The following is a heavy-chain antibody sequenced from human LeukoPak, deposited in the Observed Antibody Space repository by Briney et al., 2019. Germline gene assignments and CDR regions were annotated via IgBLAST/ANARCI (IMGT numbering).Heavy chain of an antibody. D-gene: IGHD2-2*01. V-gene: IGHV3-11*01. CDR2: ISSSGSTI. CDR3: ARVKRVVVPAANNWFDP. CDR1: GFTFSDYY. J-gene: IGHJ5*02. Sequence: GGSLRLSCAASGFTFSDYYMSWIRQAPGKGLEWVSYISSSGSTIYYADSVKGRFTISRDNAKNPLYLQMNSLRAEDTAVYYCARVKRVVVPAANNWFDPRGQGTLVTVSS.